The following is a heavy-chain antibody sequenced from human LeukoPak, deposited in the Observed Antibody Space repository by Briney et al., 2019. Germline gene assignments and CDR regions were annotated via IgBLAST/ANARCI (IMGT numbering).Heavy chain of an antibody. D-gene: IGHD2-15*01. J-gene: IGHJ6*03. Sequence: PGRSLRLSCAASGFTFDDYAMHWVRQAPGKGLEWVSGISWNSGSIGYADSVKGRFTISRDNAKNSLYLQMNSLRAEDMALYYCAGRSSEYYYYYYMDVWGKGTTVTVSS. CDR1: GFTFDDYA. CDR2: ISWNSGSI. CDR3: AGRSSEYYYYYYMDV. V-gene: IGHV3-9*03.